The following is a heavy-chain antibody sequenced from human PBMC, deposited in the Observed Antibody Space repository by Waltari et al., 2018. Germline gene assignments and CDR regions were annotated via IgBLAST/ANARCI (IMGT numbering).Heavy chain of an antibody. V-gene: IGHV3-21*01. J-gene: IGHJ5*02. Sequence: EVQLVESGGGLVKPGGSLRLSCAASGFTFSSYSMNWVRQAPGKGLEWVSSISSSSSYIYYADSVKGRFTSSRDNAKNSLYLQMNSLRAEDTAVYYCARDLGGLAARGWFDPWGQGTLVTVSS. D-gene: IGHD3-16*01. CDR1: GFTFSSYS. CDR3: ARDLGGLAARGWFDP. CDR2: ISSSSSYI.